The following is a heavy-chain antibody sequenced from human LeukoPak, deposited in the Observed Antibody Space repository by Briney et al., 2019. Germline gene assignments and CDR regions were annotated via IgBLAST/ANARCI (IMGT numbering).Heavy chain of an antibody. V-gene: IGHV4-31*11. D-gene: IGHD3-10*01. CDR3: ARDRGLWFGELLDC. Sequence: SETLSLTCAVYGETLSGYYCSWIRQPPGKGLEWIGYIYYSGSTYYNPSLKSRVTISVDTSKNQFSLKLSSVTAADTAVYYCARDRGLWFGELLDCWGPGTLVTVSS. J-gene: IGHJ4*02. CDR1: GETLSGYY. CDR2: IYYSGST.